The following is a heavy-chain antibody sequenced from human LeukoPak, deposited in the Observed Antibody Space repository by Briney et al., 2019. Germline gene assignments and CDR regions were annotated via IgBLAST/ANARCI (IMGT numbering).Heavy chain of an antibody. Sequence: GGSLRLSCAASGFTFSDSWMSWVRQAPGKGLEWVANMNQDGSAKGYVDSVKGRFTISGDNARNSLYLQMSSLRPEDTAVYYCATYTHWVAGDVWGQGTTVTVSS. CDR1: GFTFSDSW. J-gene: IGHJ6*02. CDR3: ATYTHWVAGDV. CDR2: MNQDGSAK. D-gene: IGHD3-16*01. V-gene: IGHV3-7*01.